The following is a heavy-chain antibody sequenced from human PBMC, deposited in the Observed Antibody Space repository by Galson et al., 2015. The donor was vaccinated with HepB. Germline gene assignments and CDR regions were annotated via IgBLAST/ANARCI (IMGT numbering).Heavy chain of an antibody. J-gene: IGHJ5*02. V-gene: IGHV1-18*01. CDR2: ISPYNRDI. D-gene: IGHD2-15*01. CDR1: GYTFSSYS. Sequence: SVKVSCKASGYTFSSYSVAWVRQAPGRGLEWVGWISPYNRDINYARKVQGRVTMTTDTSTNTAYMELRSLRSDDTAVYYCARGALVAVVGGTQNNWFGPWGQGTLVTVSS. CDR3: ARGALVAVVGGTQNNWFGP.